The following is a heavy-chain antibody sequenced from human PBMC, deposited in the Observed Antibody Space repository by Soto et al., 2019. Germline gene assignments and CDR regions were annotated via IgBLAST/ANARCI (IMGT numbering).Heavy chain of an antibody. Sequence: QVTLKESGPVLVNPTETLTLTCTVSGFSLSNARMGVSWIRQPPGKALEWLAHIFSNDEKSYSTSLKSRLTISKDTSKSQVVLTMTNMDPVDTATYYCARIRRDSSGYYYSWFDPWGQGTLVTVSS. CDR3: ARIRRDSSGYYYSWFDP. CDR1: GFSLSNARMG. D-gene: IGHD3-22*01. CDR2: IFSNDEK. J-gene: IGHJ5*02. V-gene: IGHV2-26*01.